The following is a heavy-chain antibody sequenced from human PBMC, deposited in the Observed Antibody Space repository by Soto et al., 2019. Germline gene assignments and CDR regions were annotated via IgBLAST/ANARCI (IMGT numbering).Heavy chain of an antibody. CDR3: ANVPIWCSSTSCYTEGFDY. Sequence: GGSLRLSCTASGFTSSDYAMSWVRQPPGKGLEWVSVISAGGSTYYADSVKGRFTVSRANSKNTLYLQMNSLRAEDTAVYYCANVPIWCSSTSCYTEGFDYWGQGTLVTVSS. J-gene: IGHJ4*02. CDR2: ISAGGST. D-gene: IGHD2-2*02. V-gene: IGHV3-23*01. CDR1: GFTSSDYA.